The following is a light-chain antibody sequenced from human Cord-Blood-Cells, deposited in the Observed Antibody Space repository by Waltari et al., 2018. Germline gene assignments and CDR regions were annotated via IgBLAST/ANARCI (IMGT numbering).Light chain of an antibody. CDR1: QSVSSSY. CDR2: GAS. V-gene: IGKV3-20*01. CDR3: QQYGSSPWT. Sequence: ELVLTQSPGTLSLSPGETATLSCRASQSVSSSYLAWYQQKPGQAPRLLIYGASSRATGIPDRFSGRGSGTDFTLTISRLEPEDFAVYYCQQYGSSPWTFGQGTKVEIK. J-gene: IGKJ1*01.